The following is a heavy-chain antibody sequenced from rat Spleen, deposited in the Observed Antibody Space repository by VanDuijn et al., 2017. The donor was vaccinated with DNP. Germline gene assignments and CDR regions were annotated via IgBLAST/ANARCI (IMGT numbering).Heavy chain of an antibody. Sequence: EVQLQESGPGLVKTSQSLSLTCSVTGYSITSSYRWNWIRKFPGNKLEWMGSVNSAGTTNYNPSLKSRISITRDTSKNQLFLQVNSVTTEDTARYFCARWPGYNPPYAMDAWGQGTSVTVSS. CDR2: VNSAGTT. CDR3: ARWPGYNPPYAMDA. D-gene: IGHD1-4*01. V-gene: IGHV3-3*01. J-gene: IGHJ4*01. CDR1: GYSITSSYR.